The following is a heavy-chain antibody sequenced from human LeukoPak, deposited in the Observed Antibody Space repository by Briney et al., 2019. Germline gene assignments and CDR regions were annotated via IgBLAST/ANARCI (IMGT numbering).Heavy chain of an antibody. CDR3: ARDRDYLSPNSYFDY. Sequence: PGGSLRLSCAASGFTFSDYYMSWIRQAPGKGLEWVSYISSSGSTIYYADSVKGRFTISRDNAKSSLYLQMNSLRAEDTAVYYCARDRDYLSPNSYFDYWGQGTLVTVSS. D-gene: IGHD4-11*01. J-gene: IGHJ4*02. CDR1: GFTFSDYY. V-gene: IGHV3-11*04. CDR2: ISSSGSTI.